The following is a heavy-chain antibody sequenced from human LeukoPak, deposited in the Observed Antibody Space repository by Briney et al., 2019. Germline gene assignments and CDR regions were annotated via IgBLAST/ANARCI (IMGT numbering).Heavy chain of an antibody. D-gene: IGHD2-15*01. V-gene: IGHV3-7*01. J-gene: IGHJ4*02. CDR1: GFTFSSYW. Sequence: GASLRLSCAASGFTFSSYWMSWVRQAPGKGLEWVANIKQNGSEKYYVDSVKGRFTISRDNAKNSLYLQMNSLRAEDTAVYYCARDLIPDSLPWSIVVVVAATPPDYWGQGTLVTVSS. CDR2: IKQNGSEK. CDR3: ARDLIPDSLPWSIVVVVAATPPDY.